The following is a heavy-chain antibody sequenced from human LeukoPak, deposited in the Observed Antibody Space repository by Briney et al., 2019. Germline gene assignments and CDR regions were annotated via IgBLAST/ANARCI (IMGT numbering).Heavy chain of an antibody. CDR3: ARSGPVDSSGWYMSFGDAFDI. V-gene: IGHV1-2*02. D-gene: IGHD6-19*01. Sequence: GASVKVSCKASGYTFTGYYMHWVRQAPGQGLEWMGWINPNSGGTNYAQKFQGRVTMTRDTSISTAYMELSRLRSDDTAVYYCARSGPVDSSGWYMSFGDAFDIWGQGTMVTVSS. CDR2: INPNSGGT. CDR1: GYTFTGYY. J-gene: IGHJ3*02.